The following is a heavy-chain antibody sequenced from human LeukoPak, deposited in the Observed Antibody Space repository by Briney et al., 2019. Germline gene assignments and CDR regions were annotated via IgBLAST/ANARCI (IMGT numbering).Heavy chain of an antibody. V-gene: IGHV3-21*01. J-gene: IGHJ3*02. D-gene: IGHD3-3*01. CDR2: ISSSSSYI. CDR3: ARGVARIFGVVPDAFDI. CDR1: GFTFSSYS. Sequence: PGGSLRLSCAASGFTFSSYSMNWVRQAPGKGLEWVSSISSSSSYIYYADSVKGRFTISRDNAKNSLYLQMNSLRAEDTAVYYCARGVARIFGVVPDAFDIWGQGTMVTVSS.